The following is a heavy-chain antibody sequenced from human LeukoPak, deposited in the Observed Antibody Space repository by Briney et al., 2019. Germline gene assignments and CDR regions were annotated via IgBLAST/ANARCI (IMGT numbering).Heavy chain of an antibody. J-gene: IGHJ4*02. Sequence: SETLSLTCAVYGGSSSGYYWSWIRQPPGKGLEWIGEINHSGSTNYNPSLKSRVTISVDTSKNQFSLKLSSVTAADTAVYYCARGRRPLYSSSWLDYWGQGTLVTVSS. CDR3: ARGRRPLYSSSWLDY. CDR2: INHSGST. CDR1: GGSSSGYY. V-gene: IGHV4-34*01. D-gene: IGHD6-13*01.